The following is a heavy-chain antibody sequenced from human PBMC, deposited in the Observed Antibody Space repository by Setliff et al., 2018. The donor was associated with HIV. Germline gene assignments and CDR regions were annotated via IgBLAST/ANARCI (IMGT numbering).Heavy chain of an antibody. J-gene: IGHJ1*01. V-gene: IGHV2-5*01. D-gene: IGHD3-9*01. CDR2: IYWNDDK. CDR1: GFSLNISDVG. CDR3: AHSPDRWYFVEYFHH. Sequence: KSGPTLVNPTPTLTLTCTLSGFSLNISDVGVGWIRQPPGKALEWLALIYWNDDKRYSPSLKSRLTITKDTSKNQVFLTMTNMDPADTATYYCAHSPDRWYFVEYFHHWGQGTRVTVSS.